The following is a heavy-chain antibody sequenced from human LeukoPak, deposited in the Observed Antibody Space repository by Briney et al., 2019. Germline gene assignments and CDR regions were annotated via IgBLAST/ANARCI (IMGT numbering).Heavy chain of an antibody. V-gene: IGHV3-30*03. CDR3: ARHAHLHSSSSY. CDR2: ISYDGSNK. D-gene: IGHD6-13*01. Sequence: SGGSLRLSCAASGFTFSSYGMHWVRQAPGKGLEWVAVISYDGSNKYYADSVKGRFTISRDNSKNTLYLQMNSLRAEDTAVYYCARHAHLHSSSSYWGQGTLVTVSS. CDR1: GFTFSSYG. J-gene: IGHJ4*02.